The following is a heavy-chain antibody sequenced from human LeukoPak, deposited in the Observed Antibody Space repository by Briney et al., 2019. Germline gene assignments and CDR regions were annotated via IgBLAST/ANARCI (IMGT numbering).Heavy chain of an antibody. CDR3: ARDTSPIIAATGYDAFYI. J-gene: IGHJ3*02. V-gene: IGHV3-11*04. Sequence: GGSLRLSRAASGFTFSDYYMSWIRQARGKGLEWVSYSSSSGSTIYYAVSVKGRLTISRDNAKNSRFLQMNSLRAEDTAVYYCARDTSPIIAATGYDAFYIWGQGTMVTVSS. D-gene: IGHD6-13*01. CDR1: GFTFSDYY. CDR2: SSSSGSTI.